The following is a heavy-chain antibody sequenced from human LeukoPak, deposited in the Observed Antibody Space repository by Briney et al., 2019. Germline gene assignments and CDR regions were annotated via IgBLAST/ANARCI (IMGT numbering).Heavy chain of an antibody. Sequence: RASVTASCKASGYIFTDYAIHWLRQAPGQRPEWMGWMNAGNGNTKYSQKFQGRVTLIRDTSAATAYMELSSLTHDDLAVYYCARGRGTSGSNRDFYYYYYMDVWGKGTTVTVSS. CDR3: ARGRGTSGSNRDFYYYYYMDV. V-gene: IGHV1-3*01. CDR1: GYIFTDYA. CDR2: MNAGNGNT. J-gene: IGHJ6*03. D-gene: IGHD2-15*01.